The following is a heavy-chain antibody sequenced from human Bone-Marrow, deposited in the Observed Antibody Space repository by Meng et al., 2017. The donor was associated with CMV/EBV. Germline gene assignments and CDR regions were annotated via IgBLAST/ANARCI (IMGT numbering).Heavy chain of an antibody. Sequence: KASGYTFTTYGISWVRQAPGQRLDWMGWISAYNGSTNYAQKFQGRVTMTTDTSTNTAYMELWSLRSDDTAVYYCARDTIAARPGWFDPWGQGTLVTVSS. V-gene: IGHV1-18*01. CDR2: ISAYNGST. D-gene: IGHD6-6*01. J-gene: IGHJ5*02. CDR3: ARDTIAARPGWFDP. CDR1: GYTFTTYG.